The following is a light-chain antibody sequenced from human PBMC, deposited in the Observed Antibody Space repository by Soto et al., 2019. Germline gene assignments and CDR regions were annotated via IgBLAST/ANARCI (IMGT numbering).Light chain of an antibody. CDR1: SSDVGGYNY. CDR3: SSFAGNNNLV. Sequence: QSVLTQPPSASGSPGQSVTISCTGTSSDVGGYNYVSWYQQHPGKAPKLMISEVSKRPSGVPDRFSGSKSGNTASLTVSGLQAEDEADYYCSSFAGNNNLVFGGGTKDRP. J-gene: IGLJ2*01. CDR2: EVS. V-gene: IGLV2-8*01.